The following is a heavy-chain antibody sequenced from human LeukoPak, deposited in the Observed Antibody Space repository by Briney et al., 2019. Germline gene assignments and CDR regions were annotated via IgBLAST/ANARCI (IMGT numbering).Heavy chain of an antibody. V-gene: IGHV3-23*01. CDR3: AKVMVGYCGGDCAVDY. CDR1: GFTFSSYA. CDR2: ISGSGGST. D-gene: IGHD2-21*02. J-gene: IGHJ4*02. Sequence: GGSLRLSCAASGFTFSSYAMRWVRQAPGKGLEWVSAISGSGGSTYYADSVKGRFTISRDNSKNTLYLQMNSLRAEDTAVYYCAKVMVGYCGGDCAVDYWGQGTLVTVSS.